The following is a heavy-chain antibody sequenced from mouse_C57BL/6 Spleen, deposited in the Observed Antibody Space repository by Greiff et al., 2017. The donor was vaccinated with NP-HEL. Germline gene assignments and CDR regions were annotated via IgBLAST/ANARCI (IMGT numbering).Heavy chain of an antibody. CDR3: ARDGYYRKDY. J-gene: IGHJ2*01. CDR1: GYTFTDYY. D-gene: IGHD2-1*01. CDR2: INPNNGGT. V-gene: IGHV1-26*01. Sequence: EVKLMESGPELVKPGASVKISCKASGYTFTDYYMNWVKQSHGKSLEWIGDINPNNGGTSYNQKFKGKATLTVDKSSSTAYMELRSLTSEDSAVYYCARDGYYRKDYWGHGTTLTVSS.